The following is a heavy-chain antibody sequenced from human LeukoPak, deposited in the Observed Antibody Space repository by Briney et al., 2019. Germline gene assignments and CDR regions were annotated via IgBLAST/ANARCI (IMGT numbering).Heavy chain of an antibody. CDR3: ARDSEGCFDF. J-gene: IGHJ4*02. Sequence: GGSLTLSCAASGFTFSSFDMSWVRQAPAKGLAWVSTLACLDTSCTEYYADSVKGRFSISRDNSRSTLSLQMNSLRVEDTAIYYCARDSEGCFDFWGQGTLVTVSS. V-gene: IGHV3-23*01. CDR2: CLDTSCTE. D-gene: IGHD3-10*01. CDR1: GFTFSSFD.